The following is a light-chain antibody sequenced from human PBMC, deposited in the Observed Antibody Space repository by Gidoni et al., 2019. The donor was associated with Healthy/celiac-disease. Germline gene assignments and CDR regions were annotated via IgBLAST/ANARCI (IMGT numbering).Light chain of an antibody. J-gene: IGKJ1*01. CDR2: DAS. Sequence: DIQMTQSPSTLSASVGDRVTITCRASQSISSWLAWYQQKPGKAPKLLIYDASSLESGVPSRFSGSGSGTEFTLTISSLQPDDFATYYCKQYNSYPWTFGQXTKVEIK. V-gene: IGKV1-5*01. CDR1: QSISSW. CDR3: KQYNSYPWT.